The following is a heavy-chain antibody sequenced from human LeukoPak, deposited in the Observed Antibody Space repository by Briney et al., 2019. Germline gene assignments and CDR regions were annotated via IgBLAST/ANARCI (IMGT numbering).Heavy chain of an antibody. Sequence: GGSLRLSCAASGFTFSSYGMHWVRQAPGKGLEWVAVISYDGSNKYYADSVKGRFTISRDNSKNTLYLRMNSLRAEDTAVYYCAKDNRDGYNVFDYWGQGTLVTVSS. CDR1: GFTFSSYG. J-gene: IGHJ4*02. CDR3: AKDNRDGYNVFDY. V-gene: IGHV3-30*18. CDR2: ISYDGSNK. D-gene: IGHD5-24*01.